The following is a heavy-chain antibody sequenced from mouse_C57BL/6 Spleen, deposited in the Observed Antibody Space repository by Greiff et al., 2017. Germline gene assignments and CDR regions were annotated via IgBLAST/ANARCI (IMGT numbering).Heavy chain of an antibody. CDR2: ISYDGSN. CDR1: GYSITSGYY. CDR3: ANQREFAY. Sequence: EVQLQESGPGLVKPSQSLSLTCSVTGYSITSGYYWNWLRQFPGNKLEWMGYISYDGSNNYNPSLKNRISITRDTSKNQFFLKLNSVTTEDTATYYCANQREFAYWGQGTLVTVSA. V-gene: IGHV3-6*01. J-gene: IGHJ3*01.